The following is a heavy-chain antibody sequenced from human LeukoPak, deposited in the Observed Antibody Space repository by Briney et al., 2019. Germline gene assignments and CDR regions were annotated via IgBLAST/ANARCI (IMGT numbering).Heavy chain of an antibody. V-gene: IGHV3-7*01. D-gene: IGHD1-26*01. Sequence: GGSLRLSCAASGFTFSTYWMAWVRQAPGKGLEWVANIKGDESARHQADSVKGRFTISRDNTQNSVYLQMSNLRGDDTAVYYCARDVVGSLDYWGQGTLGTVSS. J-gene: IGHJ4*02. CDR2: IKGDESAR. CDR1: GFTFSTYW. CDR3: ARDVVGSLDY.